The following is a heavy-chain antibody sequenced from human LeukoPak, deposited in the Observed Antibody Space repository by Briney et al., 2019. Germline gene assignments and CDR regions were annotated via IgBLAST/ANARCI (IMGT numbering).Heavy chain of an antibody. CDR1: GGSISSGGYS. Sequence: SQTLSLTCAVSGGSISSGGYSWSWIRQPPGKGLEWIGYIYHSGSTYYNPSLKSRVTISVDRSKNQFSLKLSSVTAADTAVYYCARGNVPFGYWGQGTLVTVSS. CDR3: ARGNVPFGY. D-gene: IGHD2-2*01. J-gene: IGHJ4*02. CDR2: IYHSGST. V-gene: IGHV4-30-2*01.